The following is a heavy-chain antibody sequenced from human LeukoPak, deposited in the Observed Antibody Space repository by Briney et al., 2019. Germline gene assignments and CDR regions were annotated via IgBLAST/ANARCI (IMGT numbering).Heavy chain of an antibody. CDR1: GGSISSYY. D-gene: IGHD5-18*01. CDR3: ARIITAMGPYYYYYYMDV. CDR2: IYYSGST. V-gene: IGHV4-59*01. Sequence: SETLSLTCTVSGGSISSYYWSWIRQPPGKGLEWIGYIYYSGSTNYNPSLTSRVTISVDTSKNQCSLKLSSVTAADTAVYYCARIITAMGPYYYYYYMDVWGKGTTVTISS. J-gene: IGHJ6*03.